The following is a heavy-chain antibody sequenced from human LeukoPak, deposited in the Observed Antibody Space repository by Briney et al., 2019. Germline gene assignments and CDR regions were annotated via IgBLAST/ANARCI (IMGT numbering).Heavy chain of an antibody. CDR3: ARDGLGTGSYFYGMDV. CDR1: GFTFTTYG. J-gene: IGHJ6*02. Sequence: GGSLRLSCTASGFTFTTYGMHWVRQAPGKGLEWVAVMWSDGSNQDYADSVKGRFTISRDNSRNTLFLEMNTLRAEDTARYYCARDGLGTGSYFYGMDVWGRGTTVTVSS. V-gene: IGHV3-33*01. D-gene: IGHD3/OR15-3a*01. CDR2: MWSDGSNQ.